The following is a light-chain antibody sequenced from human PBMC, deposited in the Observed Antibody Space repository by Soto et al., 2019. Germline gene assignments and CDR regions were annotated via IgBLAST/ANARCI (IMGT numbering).Light chain of an antibody. CDR1: SSDVGGYNY. Sequence: QSALTQPRSVSGSPGQSVTISCTGTSSDVGGYNYVSWYQQHPGKAPILMIYDVSKRPSGVPDRFSGSKSGNTASLTISGLQAEDEADYYCCSYAGSDVFGTGTKVTVL. V-gene: IGLV2-11*01. CDR3: CSYAGSDV. CDR2: DVS. J-gene: IGLJ1*01.